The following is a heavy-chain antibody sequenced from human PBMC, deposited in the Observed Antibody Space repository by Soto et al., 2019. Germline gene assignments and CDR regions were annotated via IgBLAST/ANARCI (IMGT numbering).Heavy chain of an antibody. J-gene: IGHJ4*02. Sequence: QVQLVESGGGVVQPGRSLRLSCAASGFTFSSYAMHWVRQAPGKGLEWVAVISYDGSNKYYADSVKGRFTISRDNSKNTLYLQMNRLRAEDTAVYYCARKPRTTYYDILTAYYFDYWGQGTLVTVSS. CDR1: GFTFSSYA. CDR3: ARKPRTTYYDILTAYYFDY. D-gene: IGHD3-9*01. V-gene: IGHV3-30-3*01. CDR2: ISYDGSNK.